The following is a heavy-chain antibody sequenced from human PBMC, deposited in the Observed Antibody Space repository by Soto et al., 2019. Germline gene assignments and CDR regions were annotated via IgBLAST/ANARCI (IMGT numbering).Heavy chain of an antibody. CDR2: ISAYNGNT. CDR3: AREDFWSGYYSPNGYYYGMDV. Sequence: ASVKVSCKASGYTFTSYGISWVRQAPGQGLEWMGWISAYNGNTNYAQKLQGRVTMTTDTSTSTAYMELRSLRSDDTAVYYCAREDFWSGYYSPNGYYYGMDVWGPGTTVTVSS. D-gene: IGHD3-3*01. V-gene: IGHV1-18*04. J-gene: IGHJ6*02. CDR1: GYTFTSYG.